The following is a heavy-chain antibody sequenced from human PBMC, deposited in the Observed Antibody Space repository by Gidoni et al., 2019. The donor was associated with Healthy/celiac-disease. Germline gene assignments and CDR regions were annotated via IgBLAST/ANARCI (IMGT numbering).Heavy chain of an antibody. CDR3: AKDHLIVVERHYYYGMDV. V-gene: IGHV3-30*18. Sequence: GFTFSSYGMHWVRQAPGKGLEWVAVISYDGSNKYYADSVKGRFTISRDNSKNTLYLQMNSLRAEDTAVYYCAKDHLIVVERHYYYGMDVWGQGTTVTVSS. D-gene: IGHD2-15*01. CDR2: ISYDGSNK. CDR1: GFTFSSYG. J-gene: IGHJ6*02.